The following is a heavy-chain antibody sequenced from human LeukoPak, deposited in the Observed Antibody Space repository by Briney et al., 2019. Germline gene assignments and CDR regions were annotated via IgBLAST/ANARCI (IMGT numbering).Heavy chain of an antibody. D-gene: IGHD3-22*01. V-gene: IGHV3-30-3*01. Sequence: GGSLRLSCAASGFTFSSYAMSWVRQAPGKGLEWVAVISYDGSNKYYADSVKGRFTISRDNSKNTLYLQMNSLRAEDTAVYYCAKGDSSAPVDYWGQGTLVTVSS. CDR1: GFTFSSYA. CDR3: AKGDSSAPVDY. J-gene: IGHJ4*02. CDR2: ISYDGSNK.